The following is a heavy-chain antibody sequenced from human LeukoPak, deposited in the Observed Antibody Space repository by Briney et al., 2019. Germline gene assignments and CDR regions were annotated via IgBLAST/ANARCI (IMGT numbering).Heavy chain of an antibody. D-gene: IGHD3-22*01. J-gene: IGHJ5*02. V-gene: IGHV3-66*02. CDR3: ARIRGYDSSGYYSGWFDP. CDR1: GFTVSSNY. Sequence: PGGSLRLSCAASGFTVSSNYMSWVRQAPGKGLEWVSVIYSGGSTYYADSVKGRFTTSRDNSKNTLYLQMNSLRAEDTAVYYCARIRGYDSSGYYSGWFDPWGQGTLVTVSS. CDR2: IYSGGST.